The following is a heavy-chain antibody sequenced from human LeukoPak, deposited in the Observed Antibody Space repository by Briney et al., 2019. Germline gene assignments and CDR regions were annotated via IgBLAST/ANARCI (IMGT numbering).Heavy chain of an antibody. V-gene: IGHV4-59*01. D-gene: IGHD2-2*02. Sequence: PSETLSLTCTVSGGSISSYYWSWIRQPPGKGLEWIGYIYYSGSTNYNPSLKSRVTISVDTSKNQFSLKLSSVTAADTALYYCARDIPGGFDPWGQGTLVTVSS. J-gene: IGHJ5*02. CDR2: IYYSGST. CDR3: ARDIPGGFDP. CDR1: GGSISSYY.